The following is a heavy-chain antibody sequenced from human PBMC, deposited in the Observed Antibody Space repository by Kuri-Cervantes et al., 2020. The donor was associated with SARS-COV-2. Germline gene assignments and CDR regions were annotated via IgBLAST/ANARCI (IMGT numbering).Heavy chain of an antibody. CDR1: GGSISSYY. V-gene: IGHV4-59*01. CDR3: AREGSGWYGEDYYYYGMDV. Sequence: SETLSLTCTVSGGSISSYYWSWIRQPPGKGLGWIGYIYYSGSTNYNPSLKSRVTISVDTSKNQFSLKLSSVTAADTAVYYCAREGSGWYGEDYYYYGMDVWGQGTTVTVSS. CDR2: IYYSGST. J-gene: IGHJ6*02. D-gene: IGHD6-19*01.